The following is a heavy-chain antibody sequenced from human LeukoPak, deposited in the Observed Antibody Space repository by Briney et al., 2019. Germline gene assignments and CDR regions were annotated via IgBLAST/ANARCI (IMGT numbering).Heavy chain of an antibody. J-gene: IGHJ5*02. Sequence: GGSLRLSCAASGFTFSTYAMSWVRQAPGKGLEGVSSISDSGGSTYYADSVKGRFTISRDNSKNTLYLQMSSLRAEDTAVYYCARDTYYYDSSDYYSWFDPWGQGTLVTVSS. CDR2: ISDSGGST. CDR1: GFTFSTYA. D-gene: IGHD3-22*01. CDR3: ARDTYYYDSSDYYSWFDP. V-gene: IGHV3-23*01.